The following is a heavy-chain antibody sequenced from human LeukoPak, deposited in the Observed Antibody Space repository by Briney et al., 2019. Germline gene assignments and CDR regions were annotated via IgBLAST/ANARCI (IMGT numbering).Heavy chain of an antibody. CDR1: GYTFTGYY. V-gene: IGHV1-2*02. D-gene: IGHD3-10*01. J-gene: IGHJ4*02. CDR2: INPNSGGT. CDR3: ARVVTMVRGFHPSALGY. Sequence: ASVKVSCKASGYTFTGYYMHWVRQAPGQGLEWTGWINPNSGGTNYAQKFQGRVTMTRDTSISTAYMELSRLRSDDTAVYYCARVVTMVRGFHPSALGYWGQGTLVTVSS.